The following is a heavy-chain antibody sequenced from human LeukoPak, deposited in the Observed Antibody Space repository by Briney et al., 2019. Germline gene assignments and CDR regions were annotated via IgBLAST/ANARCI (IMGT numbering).Heavy chain of an antibody. V-gene: IGHV3-21*01. CDR1: GFTVSSNY. CDR3: ARSQLGGKYYFDY. CDR2: ISSSSSYI. Sequence: TGGSLRLSCAASGFTVSSNYMNWVRQAPGKGLEWVSSISSSSSYIYYADSVKGRFTISRDNAKNSLYLQMNSLRAEDTAVYYCARSQLGGKYYFDYWGQGTLVTVSS. J-gene: IGHJ4*02. D-gene: IGHD7-27*01.